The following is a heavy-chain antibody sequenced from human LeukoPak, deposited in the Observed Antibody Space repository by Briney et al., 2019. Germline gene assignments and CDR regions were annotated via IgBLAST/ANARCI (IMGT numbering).Heavy chain of an antibody. CDR1: GYTFTSYD. CDR3: ARGDSSARKWIQLWFNGLPEYYMDV. Sequence: ASVKVSCKASGYTFTSYDINWVRQATGQGLEWMGWMNPNSGNTGYAQKFQGRVTMTRNTSISTAYMELSSLRSEDTAVYYCARGDSSARKWIQLWFNGLPEYYMDVWGKGTTVTISS. D-gene: IGHD5-18*01. V-gene: IGHV1-8*01. CDR2: MNPNSGNT. J-gene: IGHJ6*03.